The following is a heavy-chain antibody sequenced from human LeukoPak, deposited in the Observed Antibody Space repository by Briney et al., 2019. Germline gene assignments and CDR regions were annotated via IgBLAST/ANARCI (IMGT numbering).Heavy chain of an antibody. J-gene: IGHJ4*02. CDR1: GGSISSSNW. D-gene: IGHD1-1*01. Sequence: SETLSLTCAVSGGSISSSNWWSWVRQPPGKGLEWIGEIYHSGSTHYNPSLRSRATISVDKSKNQFSLNLSSVTAADTAVYYCASHPSWNDVRLGYWGQGTLVTVSS. CDR2: IYHSGST. V-gene: IGHV4-4*02. CDR3: ASHPSWNDVRLGY.